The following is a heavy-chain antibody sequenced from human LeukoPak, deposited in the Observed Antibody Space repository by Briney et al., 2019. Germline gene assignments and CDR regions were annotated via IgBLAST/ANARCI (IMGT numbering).Heavy chain of an antibody. J-gene: IGHJ4*02. CDR1: GFTFITYN. D-gene: IGHD6-6*01. Sequence: PGGSLRLSCAASGFTFITYNMNWVRQAPGKGLEWVSSISSTSSSYRYYADSVKGRFTISRDNAKNSLYLQMNSLRAEDTAVYYCARADSNIAARRIGFDYWGQGTLVTVSS. CDR2: ISSTSSSYR. V-gene: IGHV3-21*01. CDR3: ARADSNIAARRIGFDY.